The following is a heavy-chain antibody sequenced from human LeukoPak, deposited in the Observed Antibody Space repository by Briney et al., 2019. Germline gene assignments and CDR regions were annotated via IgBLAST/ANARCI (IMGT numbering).Heavy chain of an antibody. CDR2: IYYSGST. V-gene: IGHV4-39*01. CDR3: VRLVGGDIDY. J-gene: IGHJ4*02. D-gene: IGHD5-12*01. CDR1: GGSISGSSYY. Sequence: KPSETLSLTCTVSGGSISGSSYYWGWIRQPPGKGLEWIGSIYYSGSTYYNPSLKSRVTISVDTSKNQFSLKLNSVTATDTAVYYCVRLVGGDIDYWGQGTLVTVSS.